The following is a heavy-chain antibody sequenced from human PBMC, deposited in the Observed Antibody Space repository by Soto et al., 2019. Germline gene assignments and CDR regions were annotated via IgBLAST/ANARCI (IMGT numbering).Heavy chain of an antibody. J-gene: IGHJ4*02. CDR3: AAHDYYDSSGSLDY. CDR1: GFTFTSSA. V-gene: IGHV1-58*01. Sequence: SVKVSCKASGFTFTSSAVQWVRQARGQRLEWIGWIVVGSGNTNYAQKFQERVTITRDMSTSTAYMELSSLRSEDTAGYYCAAHDYYDSSGSLDYWVQGTLVTVSS. CDR2: IVVGSGNT. D-gene: IGHD3-22*01.